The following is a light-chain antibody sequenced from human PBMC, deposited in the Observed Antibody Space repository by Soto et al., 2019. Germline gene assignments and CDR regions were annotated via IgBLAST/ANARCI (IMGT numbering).Light chain of an antibody. CDR3: QQYYETPPFT. CDR2: WAS. Sequence: DIVMTQSPDSRAVSLGERATINCRSSHSVLYSSNNKNYLAWYQHKPGQPPKLLIYWASARESGVPDRFSGRGSGTDFSLTISSLQAEDVAIYYCQQYYETPPFTFGQGTRLEIK. J-gene: IGKJ5*01. CDR1: HSVLYSSNNKNY. V-gene: IGKV4-1*01.